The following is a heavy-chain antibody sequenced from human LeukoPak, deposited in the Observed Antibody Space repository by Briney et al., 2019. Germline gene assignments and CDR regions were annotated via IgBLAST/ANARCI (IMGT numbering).Heavy chain of an antibody. CDR2: IYYSGST. CDR3: ARRKSDYDFWSGYRSYYFDY. CDR1: GGSISSSSYY. Sequence: SETLSLTCTVSGGSISSSSYYWGWIRQPPGKGLEWIGSIYYSGSTYYNPSLKSQVTISVDTSKNQFSLKLSSVTAADTAVYYCARRKSDYDFWSGYRSYYFDYWGQGTLVTVSS. V-gene: IGHV4-39*01. J-gene: IGHJ4*02. D-gene: IGHD3-3*01.